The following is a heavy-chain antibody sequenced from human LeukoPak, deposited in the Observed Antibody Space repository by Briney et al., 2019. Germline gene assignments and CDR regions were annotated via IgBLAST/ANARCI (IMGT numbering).Heavy chain of an antibody. D-gene: IGHD3-10*01. CDR2: ISNSGGTT. V-gene: IGHV3-23*01. J-gene: IGHJ4*02. CDR3: AKDDAWLQFGE. CDR1: GFTFSSYA. Sequence: PGGSLRLSCAASGFTFSSYAMSWVRQAPGKGLEWVSTISNSGGTTYYADSVKGRFTISRDNSKNTLYLEVISLTAEDTAVYYCAKDDAWLQFGEWSQGTLVTVSS.